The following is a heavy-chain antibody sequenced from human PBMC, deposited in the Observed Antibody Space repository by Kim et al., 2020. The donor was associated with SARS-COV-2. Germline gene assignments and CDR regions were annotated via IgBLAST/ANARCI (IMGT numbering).Heavy chain of an antibody. Sequence: DYADSVKGRFITSRDNAKNSLYLQMNSLRSEDTASYYCTKDISAGGGDVWGQGTTVTVSS. J-gene: IGHJ6*02. D-gene: IGHD2-8*02. V-gene: IGHV3-9*01. CDR3: TKDISAGGGDV.